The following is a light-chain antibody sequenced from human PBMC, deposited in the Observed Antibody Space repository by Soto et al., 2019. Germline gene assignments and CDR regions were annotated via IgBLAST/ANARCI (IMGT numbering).Light chain of an antibody. CDR2: DAS. J-gene: IGKJ1*01. Sequence: DIQMTQSPSTLSASVGDRVTITCRASQSISSWLAWYQQKPGKAPKLLIYDASSLESGVPSRFSGSGSGTEFTLTIRSLQPNDFATYYCQQYNSYSGGTFGQGTKVEIK. V-gene: IGKV1-5*01. CDR1: QSISSW. CDR3: QQYNSYSGGT.